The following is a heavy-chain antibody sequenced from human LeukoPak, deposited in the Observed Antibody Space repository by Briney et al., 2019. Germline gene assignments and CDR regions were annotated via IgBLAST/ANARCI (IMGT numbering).Heavy chain of an antibody. V-gene: IGHV3-23*01. CDR2: ISGSGDTT. J-gene: IGHJ4*02. CDR3: AKDSAVVPGLVNYFDY. D-gene: IGHD3-22*01. CDR1: GFTFSNYA. Sequence: GGSLRLSCAASGFTFSNYAMSWVRQAPGKGLEWVSAISGSGDTTFYTDSVKGRFTISRDNSKNTLYLQLNSLRAEDTAIYYCAKDSAVVPGLVNYFDYWGQGTLVTVSS.